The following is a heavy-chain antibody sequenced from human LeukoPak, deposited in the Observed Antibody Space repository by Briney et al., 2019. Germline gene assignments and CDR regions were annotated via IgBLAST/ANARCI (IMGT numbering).Heavy chain of an antibody. CDR1: GFTFNSYS. CDR3: VRDSGSSYGYYFLH. V-gene: IGHV3-21*01. Sequence: GGSLRLSCAASGFTFNSYSMYWVRRAPGKGLGWVSSISSSSSHMFYADSVKGRFSISRDNANNSLYLQMNSLRAEDTAVYYCVRDSGSSYGYYFLHWGQGTLVTVSS. J-gene: IGHJ1*01. D-gene: IGHD1-26*01. CDR2: ISSSSSHM.